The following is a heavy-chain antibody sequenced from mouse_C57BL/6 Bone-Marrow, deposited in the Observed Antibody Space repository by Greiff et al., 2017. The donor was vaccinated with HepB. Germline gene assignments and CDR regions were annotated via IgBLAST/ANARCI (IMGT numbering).Heavy chain of an antibody. J-gene: IGHJ2*01. V-gene: IGHV5-9*01. Sequence: EVQLVESGGGLVKPGGSLKLSCAASGFTFSSYTMSWVRQTPEKRLEWVATISGGGGNTYYPDSVKGRFTISRDNAKNTLYLQMSSLRSEDTALYYCARDGYYPYYCDYWGQGTTLTVSS. D-gene: IGHD2-3*01. CDR3: ARDGYYPYYCDY. CDR2: ISGGGGNT. CDR1: GFTFSSYT.